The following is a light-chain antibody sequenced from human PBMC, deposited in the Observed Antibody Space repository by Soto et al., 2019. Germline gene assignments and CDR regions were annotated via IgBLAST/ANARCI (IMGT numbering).Light chain of an antibody. J-gene: IGKJ2*01. Sequence: DIPMTQSPSTLSASVGDRVTITCRASQSISSRLAWYQQKPGKAPKLLIYKASSLESGVPSRFSGSGSGTEFTLTISSLQPDDFASYYCQQYNSYSGYTFGQWTKLEIK. CDR2: KAS. CDR1: QSISSR. CDR3: QQYNSYSGYT. V-gene: IGKV1-5*03.